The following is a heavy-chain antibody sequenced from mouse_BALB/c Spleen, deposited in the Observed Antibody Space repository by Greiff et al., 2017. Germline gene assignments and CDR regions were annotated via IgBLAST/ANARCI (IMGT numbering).Heavy chain of an antibody. CDR1: GFSLTGYG. V-gene: IGHV2-6-7*01. CDR3: ARKTARATDYYAMDY. J-gene: IGHJ4*01. CDR2: IWGDGST. D-gene: IGHD3-2*01. Sequence: QVQLKESGPGLVAPSQSLSITCTVSGFSLTGYGVNWVRQPPGKGLEWLGMIWGDGSTDYNSALKSRLSISKDNSKSQVFLKMNSLQTDDTARYYCARKTARATDYYAMDYWGQGTSGTVSS.